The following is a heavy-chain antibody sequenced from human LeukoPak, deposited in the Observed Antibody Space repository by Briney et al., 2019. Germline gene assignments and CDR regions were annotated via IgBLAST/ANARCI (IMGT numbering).Heavy chain of an antibody. Sequence: PSETLSLTCTVSGDSISSYYWSWIRQPPGKRLEWIGYIYYSGNTNYNPSLKSRVTISVDTSKNQFSLKLSSVTAADTAVYYCARGQPVVVVPAATDYWNDYWGQGTLVTVSS. CDR2: IYYSGNT. V-gene: IGHV4-59*12. D-gene: IGHD2-2*01. J-gene: IGHJ4*02. CDR1: GDSISSYY. CDR3: ARGQPVVVVPAATDYWNDY.